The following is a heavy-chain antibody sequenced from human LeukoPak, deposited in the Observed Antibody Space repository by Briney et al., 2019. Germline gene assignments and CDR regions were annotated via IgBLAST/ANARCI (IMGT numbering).Heavy chain of an antibody. CDR2: TNHSGST. CDR1: GGSFSGYY. J-gene: IGHJ5*02. D-gene: IGHD3-9*01. V-gene: IGHV4-34*01. Sequence: SETLSLTCAVYGGSFSGYYWSWIRQPPGKGLEWIVETNHSGSTNYNPSLKSRVTISVDTSKNQFSLKLSSVTAADTAVYYCAREVRYFDWSHRFDPWGQGTLVTVSS. CDR3: AREVRYFDWSHRFDP.